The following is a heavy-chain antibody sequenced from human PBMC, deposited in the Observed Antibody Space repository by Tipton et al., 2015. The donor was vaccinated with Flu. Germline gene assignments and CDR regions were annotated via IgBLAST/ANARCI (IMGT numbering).Heavy chain of an antibody. CDR3: ARGPSRNNWYFDL. D-gene: IGHD1-14*01. J-gene: IGHJ2*01. CDR1: GYTFTSYW. Sequence: QLVQSGAAVKKPGESLQISCKGSGYTFTSYWIGWVRQMPGNGLEWMGIIYPGDSDTRYSPSFQGQVTISADKSISTAYLQWSSLKASDTAMYYCARGPSRNNWYFDLWGRGTLVTVSS. CDR2: IYPGDSDT. V-gene: IGHV5-51*03.